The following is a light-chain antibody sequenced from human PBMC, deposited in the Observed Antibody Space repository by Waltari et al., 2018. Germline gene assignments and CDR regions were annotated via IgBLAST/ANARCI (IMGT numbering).Light chain of an antibody. V-gene: IGKV1-33*01. CDR3: QHYENLPYT. Sequence: DVQMTQSPSSLTASIGDRVTITCQASQDIINYLNWYQHTPGKAPKLLIYDASNLATGVPSRFSGGRSGTDFSLTITSLHPQDIATYFCQHYENLPYTFGQGTKLEIK. CDR1: QDIINY. J-gene: IGKJ2*01. CDR2: DAS.